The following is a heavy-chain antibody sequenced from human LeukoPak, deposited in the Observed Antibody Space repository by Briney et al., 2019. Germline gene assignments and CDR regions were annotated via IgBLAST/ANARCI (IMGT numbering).Heavy chain of an antibody. V-gene: IGHV4-61*02. D-gene: IGHD4-17*01. CDR1: GVSISSSNYY. Sequence: TTSETLSLTCTVSGVSISSSNYYYSWIRPPAGVGLEWIGRIQTTRSTIYTPSLKSRVTMSLDTSKNQFSLNLRSVTAADTAMCYCATDLTVPPYNWFDPWGQGTLVTVSS. CDR2: IQTTRST. J-gene: IGHJ5*02. CDR3: ATDLTVPPYNWFDP.